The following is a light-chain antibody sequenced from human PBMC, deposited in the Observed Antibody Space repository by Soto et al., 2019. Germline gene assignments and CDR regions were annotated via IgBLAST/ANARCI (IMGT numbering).Light chain of an antibody. J-gene: IGKJ2*01. CDR3: QQYDTSPPLYT. Sequence: EVVLTQSPGTLSLSPGERATLSCRASQTVDSTYLAWYQQKPGQAPRLLIYRASSRAAGVPDRFSGSGSGTDFTLTISKLDPEAFAVYYCQQYDTSPPLYTFGQGTKLEIK. CDR2: RAS. V-gene: IGKV3-20*01. CDR1: QTVDSTY.